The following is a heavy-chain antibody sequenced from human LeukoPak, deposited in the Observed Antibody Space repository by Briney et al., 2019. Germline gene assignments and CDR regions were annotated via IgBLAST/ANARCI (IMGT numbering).Heavy chain of an antibody. D-gene: IGHD5-12*01. CDR1: GGSISSYY. CDR2: IYYSGST. CDR3: ARVSGNSGYANYFGY. J-gene: IGHJ4*02. Sequence: KTSETLSLTCTVSGGSISSYYWSWIRQPPGKGLEWIGYIYYSGSTNYNPSLKSRVTISVDTSKNQFSLKLSSVTAADTAVYYCARVSGNSGYANYFGYWGQGTLVTVSS. V-gene: IGHV4-59*01.